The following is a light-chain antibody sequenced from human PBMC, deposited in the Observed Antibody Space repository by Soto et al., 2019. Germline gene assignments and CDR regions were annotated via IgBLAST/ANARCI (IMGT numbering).Light chain of an antibody. CDR1: QSVSSTY. Sequence: EIVLTQSPGTLSLSPGERATLSCRASQSVSSTYLAWYQQKPGQAPRLLIYDASNRATGIPVRFSGSGSGTDFTLTISSLEPEDFALYYSQQRNNWPITFGQGTRLEI. J-gene: IGKJ5*01. CDR3: QQRNNWPIT. V-gene: IGKV3D-20*02. CDR2: DAS.